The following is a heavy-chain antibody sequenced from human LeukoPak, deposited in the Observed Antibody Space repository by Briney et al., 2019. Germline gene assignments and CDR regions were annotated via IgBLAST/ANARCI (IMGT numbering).Heavy chain of an antibody. V-gene: IGHV4-30-2*01. Sequence: PSQTLSLTCAVSGGSISSGGYSWSWIRQPPGKGLEWIGYIYRSGSTYYNPSLKSRVTISVDRSKNQFSLKLSSVTAADTAVYYCARVRGQYCSSTSCYRGGGWFDPWGQGTLVTVSS. D-gene: IGHD2-2*02. CDR1: GGSISSGGYS. J-gene: IGHJ5*02. CDR2: IYRSGST. CDR3: ARVRGQYCSSTSCYRGGGWFDP.